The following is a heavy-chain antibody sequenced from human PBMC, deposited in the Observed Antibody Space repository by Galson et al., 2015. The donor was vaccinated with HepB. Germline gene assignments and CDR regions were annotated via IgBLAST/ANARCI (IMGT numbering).Heavy chain of an antibody. J-gene: IGHJ5*02. CDR2: LSSDGSNH. V-gene: IGHV3-30*04. CDR3: AAEGRS. Sequence: SLRLSCAASGFPFSTYAMHWVRQAPGKGLDWVAVLSSDGSNHYLADSVKGRFTVSRDNSKHTLWLQMNSLRVEDTAVYYCAAEGRSWGQGTLVTVSS. CDR1: GFPFSTYA.